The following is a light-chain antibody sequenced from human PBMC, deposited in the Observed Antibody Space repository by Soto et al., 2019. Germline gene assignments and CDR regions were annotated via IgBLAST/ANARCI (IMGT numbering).Light chain of an antibody. Sequence: EIVLTQSPGTLSLSPGERATLSCRASQSVSSSYLAWYQQKPGQAPRHLIYGASSRATGIPDRFTGSGSGPDFSFTISRLEPENFAVYYCQQYGDSPITFGQGTRLEIK. CDR1: QSVSSSY. V-gene: IGKV3-20*01. CDR3: QQYGDSPIT. CDR2: GAS. J-gene: IGKJ5*01.